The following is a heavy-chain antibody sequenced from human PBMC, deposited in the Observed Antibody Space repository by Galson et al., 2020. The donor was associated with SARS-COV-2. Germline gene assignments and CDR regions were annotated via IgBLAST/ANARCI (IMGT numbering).Heavy chain of an antibody. Sequence: SETLSLTCSVSGDSMNHFYWSWIRQSAGRGLEWIGRMHGSGSPNYNPSLKSRVTMSVDASKNQFSLTVNSVTGADTAVYYCARGGRSTETTDWGQGTLVTVSS. CDR2: MHGSGSP. D-gene: IGHD4-17*01. J-gene: IGHJ4*02. V-gene: IGHV4-4*07. CDR3: ARGGRSTETTD. CDR1: GDSMNHFY.